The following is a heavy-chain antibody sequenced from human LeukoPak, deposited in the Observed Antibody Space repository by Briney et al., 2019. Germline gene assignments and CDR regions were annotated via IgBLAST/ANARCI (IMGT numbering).Heavy chain of an antibody. CDR1: GFTFTKYA. Sequence: GGSLRLSCEASGFTFTKYAMSWVRQAPGRGREGVSVISDSGDSTYYADSVKGRFTISRDNSKTTLYLQMSSLRAEDTAIYYCAKDAARGAAAGTRGDYWGQGTLVTVSS. V-gene: IGHV3-23*01. D-gene: IGHD6-13*01. CDR3: AKDAARGAAAGTRGDY. J-gene: IGHJ4*02. CDR2: ISDSGDST.